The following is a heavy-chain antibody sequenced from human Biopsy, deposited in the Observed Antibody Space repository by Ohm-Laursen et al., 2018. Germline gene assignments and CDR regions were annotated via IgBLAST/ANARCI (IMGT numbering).Heavy chain of an antibody. CDR3: ARDASQGFDS. CDR1: GFTFNNYW. CDR2: SNTDGSHT. Sequence: SLRLSCAATGFTFNNYWMHWVRQAPGKGLVWVSRSNTDGSHTNYADSVKGRFTTSTDNPKNTLYLYMSSLTVEDTAVYFCARDASQGFDSWGQGTLVTVST. V-gene: IGHV3-74*01. J-gene: IGHJ5*01.